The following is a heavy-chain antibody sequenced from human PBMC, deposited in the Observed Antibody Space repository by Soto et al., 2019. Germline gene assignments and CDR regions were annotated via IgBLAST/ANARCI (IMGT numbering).Heavy chain of an antibody. CDR2: IYYSGST. CDR3: ARDHNRVYCSGGSCFESYYYYGMDV. D-gene: IGHD2-15*01. V-gene: IGHV4-31*03. CDR1: GGSISSGGYY. J-gene: IGHJ6*02. Sequence: SETLSLTCTVSGGSISSGGYYWSWIRQHPGKGLEWIGYIYYSGSTYYNPSLKSRVTISVDTSKNQFSLKLSSVTAADTAVYYCARDHNRVYCSGGSCFESYYYYGMDVWGQGTTVTVSS.